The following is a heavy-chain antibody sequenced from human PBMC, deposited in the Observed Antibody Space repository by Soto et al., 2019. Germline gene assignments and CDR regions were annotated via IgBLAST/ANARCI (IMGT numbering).Heavy chain of an antibody. CDR2: IDDSGATT. J-gene: IGHJ6*02. D-gene: IGHD6-13*01. CDR3: VKGQSSTWSQTGGMDV. CDR1: GFIFSTYA. V-gene: IGHV3-23*01. Sequence: EVQLLESGGGLVQPGGSLRLSCAASGFIFSTYAMSWVRQAPGKGLEWVSGIDDSGATTYYADSVKGRLTISRDNSKNTLYLHMGSLRAEDTAVYYCVKGQSSTWSQTGGMDVWGLGTTVTVSS.